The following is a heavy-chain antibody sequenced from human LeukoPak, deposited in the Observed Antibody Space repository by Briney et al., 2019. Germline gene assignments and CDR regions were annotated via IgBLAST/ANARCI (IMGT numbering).Heavy chain of an antibody. Sequence: PGGSLGLSCAASGFTFSSYWMTWVRQAPGKGLKGWAKIKQDGSEKYYVDSVKGRFTISRDNAKNSLYLQMNSLGAEDTAVYYCARRGTSSSWAPFDYWGQGTLVTVSS. CDR3: ARRGTSSSWAPFDY. CDR2: IKQDGSEK. V-gene: IGHV3-7*05. J-gene: IGHJ4*02. CDR1: GFTFSSYW. D-gene: IGHD6-13*01.